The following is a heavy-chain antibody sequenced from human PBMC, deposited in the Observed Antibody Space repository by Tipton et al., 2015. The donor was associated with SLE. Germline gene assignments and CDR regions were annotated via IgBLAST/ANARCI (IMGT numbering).Heavy chain of an antibody. CDR3: AREGYSNSWYFDL. J-gene: IGHJ2*01. V-gene: IGHV3-20*04. CDR2: INWNGGST. D-gene: IGHD6-13*01. Sequence: SLRLSCAASGFTFDDYGMSWVRQAPGKGLEWVSGINWNGGSTGYADSVKGRFTISRDNAKNSLYLQMNSLRAEDTAVYYCAREGYSNSWYFDLWGRGTLVTVSS. CDR1: GFTFDDYG.